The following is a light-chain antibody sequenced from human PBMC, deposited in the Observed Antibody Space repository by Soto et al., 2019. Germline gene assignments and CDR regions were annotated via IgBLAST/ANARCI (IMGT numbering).Light chain of an antibody. CDR3: QQSYSTPIT. V-gene: IGKV1-39*01. J-gene: IGKJ5*01. CDR2: AAS. Sequence: DIQMTQSPSSLSASVGDRVTITCRASQSISSYLNWYQQKPGKAPKLLIYAASSFQSGVPSRFSRSGSGTDFTLTISSLQPEDFATYYCQQSYSTPITFGQGTRLEIK. CDR1: QSISSY.